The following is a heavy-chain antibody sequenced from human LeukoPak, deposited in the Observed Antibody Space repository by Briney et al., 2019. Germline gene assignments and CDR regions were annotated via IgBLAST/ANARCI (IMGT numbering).Heavy chain of an antibody. CDR1: GYTSTSYW. J-gene: IGHJ4*02. D-gene: IGHD3-22*01. V-gene: IGHV5-51*01. Sequence: GEPLNISCKGSGYTSTSYWIAWVGQIPGKGLEWIGIIYPGDSDTRYSTSYQAQVTISADNSISTAYLQWSSLKASDTAMYYCARSPASFDSSGYYHDYWGQGTLVTVSS. CDR3: ARSPASFDSSGYYHDY. CDR2: IYPGDSDT.